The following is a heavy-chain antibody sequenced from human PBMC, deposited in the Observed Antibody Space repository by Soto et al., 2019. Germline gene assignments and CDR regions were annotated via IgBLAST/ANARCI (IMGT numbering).Heavy chain of an antibody. J-gene: IGHJ5*02. D-gene: IGHD1-7*01. CDR3: ARHPRTTTGNWFDP. V-gene: IGHV1-69*12. CDR1: GGTFSSYA. CDR2: IIPIFGTA. Sequence: QVQLVQSGAEVKKPGSSVKVSCKASGGTFSSYAISWVRQASGQGLEWMGWIIPIFGTANYAQKFQGRVTXXAXEXXSTAYMELSSLRSEDTAVYYCARHPRTTTGNWFDPWGQGTLVTVSS.